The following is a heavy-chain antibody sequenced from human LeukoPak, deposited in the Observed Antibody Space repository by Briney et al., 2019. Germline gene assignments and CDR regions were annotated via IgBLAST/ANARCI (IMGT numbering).Heavy chain of an antibody. CDR3: AKDLRGLLTLYYYYMDV. D-gene: IGHD3-16*01. CDR1: GFTFSSYA. J-gene: IGHJ6*03. Sequence: AGGSLRLSCAASGFTFSSYAMSWVRQAPGKGLEWVSAISGSGGSTYYADSVKGRFTISRDNSKNTLYLQMNSLRAEDTAVYYCAKDLRGLLTLYYYYMDVWGKGTTVTVSS. V-gene: IGHV3-23*01. CDR2: ISGSGGST.